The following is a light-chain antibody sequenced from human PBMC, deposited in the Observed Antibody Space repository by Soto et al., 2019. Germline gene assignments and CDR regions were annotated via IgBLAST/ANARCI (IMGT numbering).Light chain of an antibody. Sequence: QSVLTQPASVSGSPGQSITISCTGTSSDVGGYNYVSWFQQHPGKAPKLMIYEVSHRPSGVSNRFSGSKSGNTASLTISGLQAEDEADYSCSSYTSSSTVVFGGGTKLTVL. V-gene: IGLV2-14*01. CDR2: EVS. CDR1: SSDVGGYNY. CDR3: SSYTSSSTVV. J-gene: IGLJ2*01.